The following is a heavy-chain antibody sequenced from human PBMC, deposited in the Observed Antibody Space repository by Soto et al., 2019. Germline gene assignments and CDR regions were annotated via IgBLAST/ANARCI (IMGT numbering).Heavy chain of an antibody. V-gene: IGHV4-30-2*01. Sequence: PSETLSLTCAVSGGSISSGGYSWSWIRQPPGKGLEWIGYIYHSGSTYYNPSLKSRVTISVDRSKNQFSLKLSSVTAADTAVYYCARDREWKLDYWGQGTLVTVSS. CDR2: IYHSGST. J-gene: IGHJ4*02. D-gene: IGHD3-3*01. CDR1: GGSISSGGYS. CDR3: ARDREWKLDY.